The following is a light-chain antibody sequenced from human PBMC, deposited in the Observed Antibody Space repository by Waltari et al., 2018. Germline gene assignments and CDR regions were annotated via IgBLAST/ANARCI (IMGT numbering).Light chain of an antibody. CDR1: NRDIGGYNF. J-gene: IGLJ2*01. Sequence: QSALTQPASVSGSPGQSNTIPCPGSNRDIGGYNFVSWYQQHPGKAPKLMIYDLNKRPSGVSNRFSASKSGKTASLTISGLQAEDEANYYCSSYTTSSTLVFGGGTKVTVL. CDR2: DLN. CDR3: SSYTTSSTLV. V-gene: IGLV2-14*03.